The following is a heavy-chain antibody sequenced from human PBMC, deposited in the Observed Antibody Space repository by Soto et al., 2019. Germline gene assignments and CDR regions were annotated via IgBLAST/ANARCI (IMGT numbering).Heavy chain of an antibody. CDR2: IYYSGST. CDR1: GDSISSADYY. D-gene: IGHD6-13*01. Sequence: PSETLSLTCIVSGDSISSADYYWSWIRQPPGKGLEWIGHIYYSGSTYCTPSLKSRATISIDTSKNQFSLRMTSVTAADTAVYYCARDRGSSWMYKWFDPWGQGTQVTVSS. J-gene: IGHJ5*02. V-gene: IGHV4-30-4*01. CDR3: ARDRGSSWMYKWFDP.